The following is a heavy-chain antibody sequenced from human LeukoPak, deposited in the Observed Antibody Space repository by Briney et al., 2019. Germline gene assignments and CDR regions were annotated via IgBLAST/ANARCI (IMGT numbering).Heavy chain of an antibody. D-gene: IGHD6-19*01. Sequence: ASVKVSCKASGYTFTSYGISWVRQAPGQGLEWMGSISGHDGRTNYAPNLQGRVTLTTDTSTATAYMELRSLISDDTAVYYCARAGGSAWYGGAYFDYWGQGSLVTVSS. CDR1: GYTFTSYG. CDR3: ARAGGSAWYGGAYFDY. J-gene: IGHJ4*02. V-gene: IGHV1-18*01. CDR2: ISGHDGRT.